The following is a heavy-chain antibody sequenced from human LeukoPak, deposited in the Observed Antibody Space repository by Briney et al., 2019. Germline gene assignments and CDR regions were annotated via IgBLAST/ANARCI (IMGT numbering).Heavy chain of an antibody. V-gene: IGHV4-34*01. CDR3: ARPPNSGSYYLPRYYYYYMDV. CDR2: INHSGST. CDR1: GGSFSGYY. D-gene: IGHD1-26*01. J-gene: IGHJ6*03. Sequence: PSETLSLTCAVYGGSFSGYYWSWIRQPPGKGLEWIGEINHSGSTNYNPSLKSRVTISVDTSKNQFSLKLSSVTAADTAVYYCARPPNSGSYYLPRYYYYYMDVWGKGTTVTVSS.